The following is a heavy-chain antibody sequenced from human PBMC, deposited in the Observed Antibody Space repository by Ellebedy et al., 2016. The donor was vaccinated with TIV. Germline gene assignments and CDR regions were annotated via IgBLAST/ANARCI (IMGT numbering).Heavy chain of an antibody. V-gene: IGHV1-18*04. D-gene: IGHD2-15*01. CDR2: VIPSNGKT. CDR3: ARHPPGEYCTGVSC. CDR1: GYTFSSNG. Sequence: AASVKVSCKASGYTFSSNGISWVRQAPGQGLEWMGWVIPSNGKTTYAKKLQGRVTMTTDTSTSTAYMELTSLRSDDTAVYYCARHPPGEYCTGVSCWGQGTLVTVSS. J-gene: IGHJ4*02.